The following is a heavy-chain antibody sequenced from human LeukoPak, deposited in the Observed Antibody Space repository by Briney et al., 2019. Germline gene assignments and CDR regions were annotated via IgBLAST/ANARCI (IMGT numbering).Heavy chain of an antibody. CDR2: ISGSGGST. J-gene: IGHJ4*02. CDR1: GFTFSSYA. D-gene: IGHD3-16*02. CDR3: AKDKDYVWGGYRYMGSFDY. Sequence: GGSLRLSCAASGFTFSSYAMSWVRQAPGKGLEWVSAISGSGGSTYYADSVKGRFTISRDNSKNTLYLQMNSLRAEDTAVYFCAKDKDYVWGGYRYMGSFDYWGQGTLVTVSS. V-gene: IGHV3-23*01.